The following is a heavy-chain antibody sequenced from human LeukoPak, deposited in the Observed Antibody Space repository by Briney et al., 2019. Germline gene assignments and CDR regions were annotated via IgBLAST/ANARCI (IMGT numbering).Heavy chain of an antibody. D-gene: IGHD3-22*01. J-gene: IGHJ4*02. Sequence: WASVKVSCTASGYTFTSYYMHWVRQAPGQGLEWMGGIIPIFGTANYAQKFQGRVTITADESTSTAYMELSSLRSEDTAVYYCARDGYYDSSGYYSAGPFDYWGQGTLVTVSS. V-gene: IGHV1-69*13. CDR2: IIPIFGTA. CDR3: ARDGYYDSSGYYSAGPFDY. CDR1: GYTFTSYY.